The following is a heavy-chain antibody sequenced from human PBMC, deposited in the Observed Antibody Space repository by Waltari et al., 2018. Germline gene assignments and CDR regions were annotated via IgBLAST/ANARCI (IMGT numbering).Heavy chain of an antibody. J-gene: IGHJ5*02. CDR2: INPSGGST. Sequence: QVQLVQSGAEVKKPGASVKVSCKASGYTFTSYYMHWVRKAPGQGLEWMGIINPSGGSTSYAQKFQGRVTMPRDTSTSTVYMELSSLRSEDTAVYYCARDGGSWFDPWGQGTLVTVSS. V-gene: IGHV1-46*01. D-gene: IGHD2-15*01. CDR1: GYTFTSYY. CDR3: ARDGGSWFDP.